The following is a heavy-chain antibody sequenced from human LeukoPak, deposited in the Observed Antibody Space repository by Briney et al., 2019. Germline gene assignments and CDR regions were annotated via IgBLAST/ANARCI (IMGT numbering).Heavy chain of an antibody. J-gene: IGHJ4*02. CDR2: ITDSGGST. D-gene: IGHD6-25*01. CDR3: AKSLAARWVIDY. CDR1: GFTFSNYA. V-gene: IGHV3-23*01. Sequence: GGSLRLSCAASGFTFSNYALNWVRQPPGKGLGRVSGITDSGGSTYYADSVKGRFTISSDNSDNTLYLQMNTLRADDTAIYFCAKSLAARWVIDYWGQGRMVTVCS.